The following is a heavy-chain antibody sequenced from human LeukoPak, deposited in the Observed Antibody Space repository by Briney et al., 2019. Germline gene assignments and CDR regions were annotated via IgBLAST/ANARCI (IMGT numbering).Heavy chain of an antibody. CDR3: AKVVGLSPKNWFDP. J-gene: IGHJ5*02. CDR1: GFTFSSYG. CDR2: ISYDGSNK. D-gene: IGHD3-10*01. Sequence: GGSLRLSCAASGFTFSSYGMHWVRQAPGKGRAWVAVISYDGSNKYYADSVKGRFTISRDNSKSTLYLQMNSLRAEDTAVYYCAKVVGLSPKNWFDPWGQGTLVTVSS. V-gene: IGHV3-30*18.